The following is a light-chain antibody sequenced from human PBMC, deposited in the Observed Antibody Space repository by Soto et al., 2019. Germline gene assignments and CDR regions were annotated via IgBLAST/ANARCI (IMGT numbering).Light chain of an antibody. CDR2: GAS. Sequence: IVLTQSPGTLSLSPGERTTLSCRASQSISRYLAWYQQKPGQGPRLLIYGASSRATGTPDRFSGSGSGTDFTLTIISLEPEDFAVYYCQQRGEWPPGATFGQGTRLEIK. V-gene: IGKV3-11*01. J-gene: IGKJ5*01. CDR1: QSISRY. CDR3: QQRGEWPPGAT.